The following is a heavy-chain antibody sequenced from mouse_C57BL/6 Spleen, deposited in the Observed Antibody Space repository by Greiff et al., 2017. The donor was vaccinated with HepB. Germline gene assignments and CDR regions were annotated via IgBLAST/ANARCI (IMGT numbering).Heavy chain of an antibody. Sequence: QVQLQQPGAELVKPGASVKMSCKASGYTFTSYCIPWVKQSPGQGLEWIGDIYPGSGSTNYKEKFKSKATLTVDTSSSTAYMQLSSLTSEDSAVYYWGNRVYGSSSGFAYWGQGTLVTVSA. CDR3: GNRVYGSSSGFAY. V-gene: IGHV1-55*01. J-gene: IGHJ3*01. CDR1: GYTFTSYC. CDR2: IYPGSGST. D-gene: IGHD1-1*01.